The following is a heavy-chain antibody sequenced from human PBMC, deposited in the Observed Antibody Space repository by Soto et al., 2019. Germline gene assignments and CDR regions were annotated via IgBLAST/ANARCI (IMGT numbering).Heavy chain of an antibody. CDR3: ARPDFGDYWYFDL. V-gene: IGHV1-69*08. Sequence: QGQLVQSGAEVKKPGSSVKVSCKASGGTFSSHTFSWVRQAPGQGLEWMGRIIPALGTATYAQKFQGRVTIPADESATTVYMELHSLRSEDTAVYYCARPDFGDYWYFDLWGRGTLVTVSS. CDR1: GGTFSSHT. CDR2: IIPALGTA. J-gene: IGHJ2*01. D-gene: IGHD4-17*01.